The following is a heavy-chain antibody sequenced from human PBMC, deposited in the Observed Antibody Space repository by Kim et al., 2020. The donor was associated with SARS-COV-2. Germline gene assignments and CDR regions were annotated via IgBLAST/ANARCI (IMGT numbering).Heavy chain of an antibody. D-gene: IGHD1-7*01. V-gene: IGHV3-30*02. CDR3: AKPSHYNWNYPYYFDY. J-gene: IGHJ4*02. Sequence: SVEGRFTISRDNSKNTLYLQMNSLRAEDTAVYYCAKPSHYNWNYPYYFDYWGQGTLVTVSS.